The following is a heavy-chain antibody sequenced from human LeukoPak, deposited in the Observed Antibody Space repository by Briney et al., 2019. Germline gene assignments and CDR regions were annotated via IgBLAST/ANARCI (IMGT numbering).Heavy chain of an antibody. Sequence: GGSLRLSCAASGFTFSGYGMHWVRQAPGKGLEWVAVMSYDGNTKYYAESVEGRFTISRDNSKDTLYLQMNSLRAEDTAVYYCAKDPDIAVAGTGDYWGQGTLVTVSS. D-gene: IGHD6-19*01. CDR1: GFTFSGYG. CDR3: AKDPDIAVAGTGDY. V-gene: IGHV3-30*18. J-gene: IGHJ4*02. CDR2: MSYDGNTK.